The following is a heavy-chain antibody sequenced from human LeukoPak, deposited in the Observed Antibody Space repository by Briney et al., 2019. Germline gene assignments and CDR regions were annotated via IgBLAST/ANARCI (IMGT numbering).Heavy chain of an antibody. Sequence: PGGSLRLSCAASGCTFSSYAMQWVRQAPGKGLEWVAVVSYDGSDKNYADSVKGRFTISRDNSKNTLYLQMNSLRVDDTAVYYCARAVYRSGGYYFDYWGQGTLVIVSS. CDR2: VSYDGSDK. J-gene: IGHJ4*02. D-gene: IGHD6-19*01. CDR1: GCTFSSYA. CDR3: ARAVYRSGGYYFDY. V-gene: IGHV3-30*04.